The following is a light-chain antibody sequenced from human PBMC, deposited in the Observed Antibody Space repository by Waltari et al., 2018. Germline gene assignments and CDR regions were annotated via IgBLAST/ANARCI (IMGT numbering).Light chain of an antibody. CDR3: QAWDSSTVV. Sequence: SYELTQPPSVSVSPGQTASITCSGDKLGDTYACWYQQQPGQSPVLVIYQDSKRPSGIPERFSGSNSGNTATLTISGTQAMDEADYYCQAWDSSTVVFGGGTKLTVL. CDR1: KLGDTY. V-gene: IGLV3-1*01. J-gene: IGLJ2*01. CDR2: QDS.